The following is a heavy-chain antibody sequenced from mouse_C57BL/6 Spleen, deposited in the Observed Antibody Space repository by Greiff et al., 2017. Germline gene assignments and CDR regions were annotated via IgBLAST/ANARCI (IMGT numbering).Heavy chain of an antibody. CDR3: ARTVGYGDYAMDY. J-gene: IGHJ4*01. V-gene: IGHV1-50*01. Sequence: QVQLQQPGAELVKPGASVKLSCKASGYTFTSYWMQWVKQRPGQGLEWIGEIDPSDSYTNYNQKFKGKATLTVDTSSSTAYMQLSSLTSEDSAVYYCARTVGYGDYAMDYWGQGTSVTVSS. CDR1: GYTFTSYW. CDR2: IDPSDSYT. D-gene: IGHD1-1*01.